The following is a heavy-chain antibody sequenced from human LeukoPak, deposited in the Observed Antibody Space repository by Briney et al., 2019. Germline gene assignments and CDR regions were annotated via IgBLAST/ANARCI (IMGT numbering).Heavy chain of an antibody. CDR1: GYSISSGYY. V-gene: IGHV4-38-2*02. D-gene: IGHD5-24*01. Sequence: PSETLSLTCTVSGYSISSGYYWGWIRQPPGKGLEWIGSIYHSGSTYYNPSLKSRFTISVDTSKNQFSLKLSSVTAADTAVYYCARVDGYNSLYFDYWGQGTLVTVSS. CDR3: ARVDGYNSLYFDY. J-gene: IGHJ4*02. CDR2: IYHSGST.